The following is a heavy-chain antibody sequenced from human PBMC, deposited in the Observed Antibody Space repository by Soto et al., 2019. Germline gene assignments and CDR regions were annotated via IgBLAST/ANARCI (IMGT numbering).Heavy chain of an antibody. CDR3: ARDQGYYASSGYFDY. V-gene: IGHV3-11*01. J-gene: IGHJ4*02. Sequence: QVQLVESGGGLVQPGGSLRLSCAASGFTFSDYYMSWIRQAPGKGLEWVSYSSGSGSITYYADSVKGRFTISRDNAKNSLYLQINSLRAEDTAVYYCARDQGYYASSGYFDYWGQGTLVTVSS. CDR2: SSGSGSIT. CDR1: GFTFSDYY. D-gene: IGHD3-22*01.